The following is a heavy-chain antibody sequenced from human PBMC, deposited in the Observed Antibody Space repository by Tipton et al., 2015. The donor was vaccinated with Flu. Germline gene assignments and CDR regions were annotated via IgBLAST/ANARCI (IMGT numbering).Heavy chain of an antibody. J-gene: IGHJ6*02. D-gene: IGHD3-9*01. CDR2: ISSTSSYK. Sequence: SLRLSCAASGFTFSVYTMNWVRQAPGKGLEWVSSISSTSSYKYYADSVKGRFTISRDNAKNSLWLQMDSLRGDDTAVYYCARFPPKNYDISPDDGMDVWGQGTTVIV. CDR1: GFTFSVYT. V-gene: IGHV3-21*01. CDR3: ARFPPKNYDISPDDGMDV.